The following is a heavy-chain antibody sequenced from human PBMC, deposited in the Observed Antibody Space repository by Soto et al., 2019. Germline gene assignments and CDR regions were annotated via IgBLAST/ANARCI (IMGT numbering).Heavy chain of an antibody. D-gene: IGHD2-21*02. J-gene: IGHJ4*02. Sequence: QVQLVESGGGVVQPGRSLRLSCAASGFTFSSYAMHWVRQAPGKGLEWVAVISYDGSNKYYADSVKGRFTISRDNSKNTLYLQMNSLRAEDTAVYYCARVNGMGDGVYFDYWGQGTLVTVSS. CDR3: ARVNGMGDGVYFDY. V-gene: IGHV3-30*14. CDR2: ISYDGSNK. CDR1: GFTFSSYA.